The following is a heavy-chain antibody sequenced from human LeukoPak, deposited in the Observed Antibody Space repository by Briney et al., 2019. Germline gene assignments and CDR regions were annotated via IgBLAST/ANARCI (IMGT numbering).Heavy chain of an antibody. CDR3: AKDPTXVVVPAATGYNY. D-gene: IGHD2-2*01. CDR1: GFTFSSYA. CDR2: ISGSGGST. J-gene: IGHJ4*02. V-gene: IGHV3-23*01. Sequence: GGSLRLSCAASGFTFSSYAMSWVRQAPGKGLEWVSAISGSGGSTYYADSVKGRFTISRDNSKNTLYLQMNSLRAEDTAVYYCAKDPTXVVVPAATGYNYWGQGTLVTVSS.